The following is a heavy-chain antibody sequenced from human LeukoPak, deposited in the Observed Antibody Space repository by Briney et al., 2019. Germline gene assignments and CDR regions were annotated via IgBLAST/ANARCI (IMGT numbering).Heavy chain of an antibody. V-gene: IGHV4-59*01. CDR2: IYYSGNT. CDR1: GASISTYY. CDR3: ARVQVMSGYFLFDL. J-gene: IGHJ4*02. Sequence: SETLSLTCTVSGASISTYYWSWVRRPPGKGLEWIGYIYYSGNTNYNPSLKSRVTISVDTSKNQLSLRLNSVTAADTAVYYCARVQVMSGYFLFDLWGQGTLVTVSS. D-gene: IGHD3-3*01.